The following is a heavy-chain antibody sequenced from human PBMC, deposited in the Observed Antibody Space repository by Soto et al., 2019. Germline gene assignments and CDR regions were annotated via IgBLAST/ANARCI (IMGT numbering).Heavy chain of an antibody. Sequence: SETLSLTCAVYGGSFSGYYWSWIRQPPGKGLEWIGEINHSGSTNYNPSLKSRVTISVDTSKNQFSLKLSSVTAADTAVYYCARERAVLLWFGELSGNWFDPWGQGTLVT. CDR2: INHSGST. CDR3: ARERAVLLWFGELSGNWFDP. V-gene: IGHV4-34*01. D-gene: IGHD3-10*01. CDR1: GGSFSGYY. J-gene: IGHJ5*02.